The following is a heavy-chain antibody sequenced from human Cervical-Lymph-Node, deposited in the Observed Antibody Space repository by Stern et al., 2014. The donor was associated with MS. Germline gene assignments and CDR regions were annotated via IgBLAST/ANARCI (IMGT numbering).Heavy chain of an antibody. V-gene: IGHV5-51*03. CDR3: ARFGVIAGTTYFDY. J-gene: IGHJ4*02. Sequence: VQLVQSGAEVTKPGDSLKIACKGSGYSFTGYWIGWVRQTPGQGLEWMGVVYRADSDTKYSPSCEGQVTNSADKSISTASLQWNSMKASDTAMYYCARFGVIAGTTYFDYWGQGTLVTVSS. CDR1: GYSFTGYW. CDR2: VYRADSDT. D-gene: IGHD6-13*01.